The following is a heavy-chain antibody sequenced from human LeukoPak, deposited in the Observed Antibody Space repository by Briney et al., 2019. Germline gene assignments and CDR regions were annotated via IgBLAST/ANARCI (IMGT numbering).Heavy chain of an antibody. Sequence: SETLSLTCTVTGDSISTDSYYWTWIRQAAGKELEWIGYIHTSGSTSYNPSLKGRVTISGDTSKNQFSLKLTSVTAADTAVYYCARDSGSSVWYWGQGTLVTVSS. V-gene: IGHV4-61*09. CDR3: ARDSGSSVWY. D-gene: IGHD6-13*01. CDR2: IHTSGST. CDR1: GDSISTDSYY. J-gene: IGHJ4*02.